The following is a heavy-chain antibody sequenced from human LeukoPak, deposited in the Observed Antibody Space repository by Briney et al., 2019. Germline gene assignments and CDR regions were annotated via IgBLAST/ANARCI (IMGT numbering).Heavy chain of an antibody. J-gene: IGHJ4*02. D-gene: IGHD2-2*01. CDR3: ARDQLVPAAMILGFHFDY. CDR1: GFTFSSYA. CDR2: ISYDGSNK. V-gene: IGHV3-30-3*01. Sequence: GSLRLSCAASGFTFSSYAMHWVRQAPGKGLEWVAVISYDGSNKYYADSVKGRFTISRDNSKNTLYLLMNSLRAEDTAVYYCARDQLVPAAMILGFHFDYWGQGTLVTVSS.